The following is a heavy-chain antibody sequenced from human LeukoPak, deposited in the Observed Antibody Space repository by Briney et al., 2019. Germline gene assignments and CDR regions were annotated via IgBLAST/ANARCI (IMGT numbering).Heavy chain of an antibody. D-gene: IGHD2-21*02. Sequence: GGSLRLSCAASGFTFSIYWMHWVRHAPGKGLVWVSRINSDGSSTNYADSVKGRFTISGDNAKNTLYLQMNSLGAEDTAVYYCARMPRGPYCGGDCYGGGFDYWGQGTLVTVSS. CDR3: ARMPRGPYCGGDCYGGGFDY. J-gene: IGHJ4*02. V-gene: IGHV3-74*01. CDR2: INSDGSST. CDR1: GFTFSIYW.